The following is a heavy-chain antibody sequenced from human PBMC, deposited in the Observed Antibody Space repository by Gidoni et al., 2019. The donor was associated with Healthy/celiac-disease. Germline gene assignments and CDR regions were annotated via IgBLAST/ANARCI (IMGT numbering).Heavy chain of an antibody. J-gene: IGHJ3*02. V-gene: IGHV3-15*01. CDR1: GFTFRNPW. Sequence: EVQLVESGGGLVKPGGSLRLSRAASGFTFRNPWMNWGRQAPGKGLEWVGRIKSKTDGGTTDYAAPVKGRFTISRDDSKNTLYLQMNSLKTEDTAVYYCTTGNPAFYRFRAFDIWGQGTMVTVSS. CDR3: TTGNPAFYRFRAFDI. D-gene: IGHD4-4*01. CDR2: IKSKTDGGTT.